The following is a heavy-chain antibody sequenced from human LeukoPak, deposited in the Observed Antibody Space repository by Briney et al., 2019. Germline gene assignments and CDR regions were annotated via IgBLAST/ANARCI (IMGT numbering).Heavy chain of an antibody. CDR3: ARGAHRRDGYNLDWFDP. CDR2: IIPIFGTA. D-gene: IGHD5-24*01. Sequence: GSSVKVSCKASGGTFSSYAISWVRQAPGQGLEWMGRIIPIFGTANYAQKFQGRVTITTDESTSTAYMELSSLRSEDTAVYYCARGAHRRDGYNLDWFDPWGQGTLVTASS. J-gene: IGHJ5*02. V-gene: IGHV1-69*05. CDR1: GGTFSSYA.